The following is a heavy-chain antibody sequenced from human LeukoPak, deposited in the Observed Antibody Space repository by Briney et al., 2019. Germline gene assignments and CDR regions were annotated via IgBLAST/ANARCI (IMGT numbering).Heavy chain of an antibody. Sequence: SETLSLTCTVSGGSISSYYWGWIRQPPGKGLEWIGSIYYSGSTYYNPSLKSRVTISVDTSKNQFSLKLSSVTAADTAVYYCARVLPVGYCSGGSCYPTPYFDYWGQGTLVTVSS. D-gene: IGHD2-15*01. CDR1: GGSISSYY. CDR2: IYYSGST. CDR3: ARVLPVGYCSGGSCYPTPYFDY. J-gene: IGHJ4*02. V-gene: IGHV4-39*07.